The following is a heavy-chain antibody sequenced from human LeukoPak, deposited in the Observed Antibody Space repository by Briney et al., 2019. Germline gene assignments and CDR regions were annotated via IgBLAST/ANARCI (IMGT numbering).Heavy chain of an antibody. Sequence: GGSLRLSCAASGFTFSSYAMIWVRQAPGKGLEWVSAISGSGGSTYYADSVKGRFTISRDNSKNTLYLQMNSLRAEDTAVYYCAKGGMVRGVIPYYYYYMDVWGKGTTVTVSS. CDR2: ISGSGGST. CDR1: GFTFSSYA. J-gene: IGHJ6*03. V-gene: IGHV3-23*01. D-gene: IGHD3-10*01. CDR3: AKGGMVRGVIPYYYYYMDV.